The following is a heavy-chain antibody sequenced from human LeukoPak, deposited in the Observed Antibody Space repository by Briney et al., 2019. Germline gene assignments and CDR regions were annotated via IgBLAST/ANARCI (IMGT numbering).Heavy chain of an antibody. CDR1: GYTFTNYG. CDR2: ISAYNGNT. V-gene: IGHV1-18*01. D-gene: IGHD5/OR15-5a*01. Sequence: ASVKVSCMAPGYTFTNYGITWVRQAPGQGLEWMGWISAYNGNTNYAQNLQGRVTLTTDTSTSTPDMELRSLRTDDTAVDYCAREFFYEGPGGYWGQGTLVTVSS. CDR3: AREFFYEGPGGY. J-gene: IGHJ4*02.